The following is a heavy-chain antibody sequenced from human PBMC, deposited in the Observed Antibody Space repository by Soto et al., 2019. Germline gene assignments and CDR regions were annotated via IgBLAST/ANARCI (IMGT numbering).Heavy chain of an antibody. V-gene: IGHV1-18*01. Sequence: GASVKVSCKASGYTFTTYGISWVRQAPGQRLEWMGWISAYNGNTNYAQKLQGRVTMTTDTSTSTAYMELRSLRSDDTAVYYCARDLGECSRTTCYRNWFDPWGQGTLVTVSS. CDR1: GYTFTTYG. CDR3: ARDLGECSRTTCYRNWFDP. J-gene: IGHJ5*02. CDR2: ISAYNGNT. D-gene: IGHD2-2*01.